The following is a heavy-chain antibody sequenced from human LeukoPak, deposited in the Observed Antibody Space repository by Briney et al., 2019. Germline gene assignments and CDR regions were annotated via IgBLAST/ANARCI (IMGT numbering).Heavy chain of an antibody. D-gene: IGHD1-26*01. CDR2: ISSNGGST. V-gene: IGHV3-64*01. CDR1: GFTFSSYA. Sequence: GGSLRLSCAASGFTFSSYAMHWVRQAPGKGLEYVSAISSNGGSTYYANPVKGRFTISRDNSKNTLYLQMGSLRAEDMAVYYCARGVGAYPLDYWGQGTLVTVSS. CDR3: ARGVGAYPLDY. J-gene: IGHJ4*02.